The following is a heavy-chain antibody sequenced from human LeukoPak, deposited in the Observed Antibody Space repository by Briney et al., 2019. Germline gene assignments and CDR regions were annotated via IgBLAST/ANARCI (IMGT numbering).Heavy chain of an antibody. D-gene: IGHD2/OR15-2a*01. Sequence: SVKVSCKASGYTFTSYYMHWVRQAPGQGLEWMGIINPSGGSTSYAQKFQGRVTMTRDTYTSTVYMELSSLRSEDTAVYYCARLSSTFLYYFDYWGQGTLVTVSS. CDR2: INPSGGST. J-gene: IGHJ4*02. CDR3: ARLSSTFLYYFDY. V-gene: IGHV1-46*01. CDR1: GYTFTSYY.